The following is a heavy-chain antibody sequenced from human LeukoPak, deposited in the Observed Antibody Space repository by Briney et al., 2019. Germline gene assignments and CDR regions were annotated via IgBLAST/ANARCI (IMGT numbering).Heavy chain of an antibody. CDR3: AMGAIVATIDY. CDR2: IYSGSST. Sequence: GGSLRLSCAASGLTVSSNYMSWVRQAPGKGLEWVSLIYSGSSTYYADSVKGRFTISRDKSKNTLYLQMSSLRVEDTAVYYCAMGAIVATIDYWGQGTWSPSPQ. CDR1: GLTVSSNY. V-gene: IGHV3-66*01. D-gene: IGHD5-12*01. J-gene: IGHJ4*02.